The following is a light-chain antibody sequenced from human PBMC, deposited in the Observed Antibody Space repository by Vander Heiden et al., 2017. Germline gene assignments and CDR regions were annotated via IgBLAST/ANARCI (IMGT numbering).Light chain of an antibody. CDR1: QDISNY. CDR2: VAS. Sequence: DIQMTQSPSSLSASVGDRVTITCQASQDISNYLNWYQQKPGKAPKLLIYVASHLETGVPSRFSGSGSGKYFTFTISSRQPEDIAPYYCQQHDNLPPLPFGGGTQVEIK. J-gene: IGKJ4*01. V-gene: IGKV1-33*01. CDR3: QQHDNLPPLP.